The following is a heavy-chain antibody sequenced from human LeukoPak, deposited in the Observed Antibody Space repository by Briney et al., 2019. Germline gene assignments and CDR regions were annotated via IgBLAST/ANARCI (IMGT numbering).Heavy chain of an antibody. Sequence: GGSLRLSCSASGFTFSSFAMSWVRQAPGKGLEWLSAITGGGDYTYSADSVTGRFTISRDNSKNALFLQMHSLRAEDTAVYYCAKDILTYYYGSSGYYFDTWGQGTLVTVSS. CDR2: ITGGGDYT. V-gene: IGHV3-23*01. J-gene: IGHJ4*02. CDR3: AKDILTYYYGSSGYYFDT. D-gene: IGHD3-10*01. CDR1: GFTFSSFA.